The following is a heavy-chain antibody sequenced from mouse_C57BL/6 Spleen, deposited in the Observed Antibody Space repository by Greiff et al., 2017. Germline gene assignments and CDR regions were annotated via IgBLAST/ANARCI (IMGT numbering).Heavy chain of an antibody. CDR2: ISDGGSYT. CDR3: ARDHIYYDYDDYAMDY. D-gene: IGHD2-4*01. J-gene: IGHJ4*01. V-gene: IGHV5-4*01. Sequence: EVKLMESGGGLVKPGGSLKLSCAASGFTFSSYAMSWVRQTPEKRLEWVATISDGGSYTYYPDNVKVRFTISRDNDKNNLYLQISHLKSEDTAMYYCARDHIYYDYDDYAMDYWCQVTSVTVSS. CDR1: GFTFSSYA.